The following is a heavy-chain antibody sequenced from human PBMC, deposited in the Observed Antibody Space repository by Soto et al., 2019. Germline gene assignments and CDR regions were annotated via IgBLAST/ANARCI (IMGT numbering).Heavy chain of an antibody. CDR1: GFTLSSYW. V-gene: IGHV3-74*01. Sequence: GGSLRLSCAASGFTLSSYWMHWVRQAPGKGLVWVSRINSDGSSTSYADSVKGRFTISRDNAKNTLYLQMNSLRAEDTAVYYCVRDPRRDGYNSIDYWGQGTPVTVSS. D-gene: IGHD5-12*01. CDR2: INSDGSST. CDR3: VRDPRRDGYNSIDY. J-gene: IGHJ4*02.